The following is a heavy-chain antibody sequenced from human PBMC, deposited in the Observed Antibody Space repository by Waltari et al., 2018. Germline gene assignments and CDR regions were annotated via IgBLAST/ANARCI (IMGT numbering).Heavy chain of an antibody. CDR1: GGTFSSYA. D-gene: IGHD2-15*01. CDR2: IIPIFGTA. J-gene: IGHJ4*02. Sequence: QVQLVQSGAEVKKTGSSVKVSCKASGGTFSSYAISWVRQAPGQGLEWMGGIIPIFGTANYAQKFQGRVTITADESTSTAYMELSSLRSEDTAVYYCASNDCSGGSCYFDYWGQGTLVTVSS. CDR3: ASNDCSGGSCYFDY. V-gene: IGHV1-69*12.